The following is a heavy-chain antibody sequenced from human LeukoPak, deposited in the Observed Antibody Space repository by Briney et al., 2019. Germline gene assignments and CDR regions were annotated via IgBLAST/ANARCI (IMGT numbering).Heavy chain of an antibody. J-gene: IGHJ4*02. CDR1: GGSFSGYY. V-gene: IGHV4-59*12. D-gene: IGHD3-22*01. CDR2: FYYSGGT. CDR3: ARVDHTSGYFADY. Sequence: PSETLSLTCAVYGGSFSGYYWSWIRQPPGKGLEWIGYFYYSGGTYYSPSRKSRLTISVDTSKNQFSLKLSSVTAADTAVYYCARVDHTSGYFADYWGQGTLVTVSS.